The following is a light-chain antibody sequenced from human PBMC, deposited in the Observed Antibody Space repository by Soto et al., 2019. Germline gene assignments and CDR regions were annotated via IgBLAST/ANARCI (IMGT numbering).Light chain of an antibody. V-gene: IGKV4-1*01. CDR3: QHYYNPPWT. CDR1: QSVFHSSNNRNF. CDR2: WAS. Sequence: DIVMTQSPDSLAVSLGERATINCKSSQSVFHSSNNRNFLAWYQQKPGQPPKLIISWASTRESGVPDRFSGSGSGTDSALNISSLQAEDLAGHVCQHYYNPPWTFGQGTKVEIK. J-gene: IGKJ1*01.